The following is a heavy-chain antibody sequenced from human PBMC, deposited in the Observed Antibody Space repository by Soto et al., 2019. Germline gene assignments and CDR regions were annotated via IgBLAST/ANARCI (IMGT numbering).Heavy chain of an antibody. CDR1: GFTFNSYP. J-gene: IGHJ6*02. V-gene: IGHV3-30-3*01. CDR3: ARSVYYGMDV. CDR2: ISFDGSNK. Sequence: QVQLVESGGGVVQPGRSLRLSCAVSGFTFNSYPMHWVRQAPGRGLEWVAVISFDGSNKYHVDSVKGRFTISRDNSKNTLYLQMNSLRAEDTALYYCARSVYYGMDVWGQGTTVTVSS.